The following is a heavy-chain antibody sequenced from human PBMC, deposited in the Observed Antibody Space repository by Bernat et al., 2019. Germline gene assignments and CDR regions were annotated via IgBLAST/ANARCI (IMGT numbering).Heavy chain of an antibody. CDR3: ARKLGGPFSEDWFDP. V-gene: IGHV1-69*06. Sequence: QVQLVQSGAEVKKPGSSVKVSCKASGGTFSSYAISWVRQAPGQGLEWMGGIIPIFGTANSAQKFPGRVPITADKSTSTAYMELSSLRSEDTAVYYCARKLGGPFSEDWFDPWGQGTLVTVSS. J-gene: IGHJ5*02. CDR1: GGTFSSYA. D-gene: IGHD1-26*01. CDR2: IIPIFGTA.